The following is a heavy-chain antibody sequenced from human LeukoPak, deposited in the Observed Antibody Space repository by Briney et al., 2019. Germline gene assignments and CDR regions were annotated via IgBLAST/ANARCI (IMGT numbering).Heavy chain of an antibody. D-gene: IGHD5-18*01. CDR2: ISSSSSVI. V-gene: IGHV3-48*01. Sequence: GGTLRLSCAASGFTFSSYNMNWVRQAPGKGLEWVSYISSSSSVIYYADSVKGRFTISRDNAKNSLYLQMNSLRAEDTAVYYCARGTWIQLWLIDYWGQGTLVTVSS. CDR3: ARGTWIQLWLIDY. J-gene: IGHJ4*02. CDR1: GFTFSSYN.